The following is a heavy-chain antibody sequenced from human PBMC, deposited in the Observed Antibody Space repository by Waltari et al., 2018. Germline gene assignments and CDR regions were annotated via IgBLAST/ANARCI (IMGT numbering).Heavy chain of an antibody. J-gene: IGHJ4*02. V-gene: IGHV3-53*01. D-gene: IGHD6-13*01. CDR1: GLHVSTTY. CDR2: IYSSGTT. Sequence: EVQLVESGGGLIQPGGSLSLSCAASGLHVSTTYRSWVRQAPGKGLDWVSLIYSSGTTYYADSVKGRFTISRDISKNTLYLQMNSLRAEDTAVYYCARDLGYSSSWGYWGQGTLVTVSS. CDR3: ARDLGYSSSWGY.